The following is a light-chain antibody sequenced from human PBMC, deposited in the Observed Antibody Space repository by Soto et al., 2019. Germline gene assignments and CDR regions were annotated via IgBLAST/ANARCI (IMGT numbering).Light chain of an antibody. CDR3: MQGTRLPFT. Sequence: DVVMTQSPLSLPVTLGQAASISCRSSQSLVDSAGNTYLSWFQQRPGQSPRRRIYKVSNRDSGVPDRFSGSGSCTNFTLKISRVEAKDVGIYYCMQGTRLPFTFGPGTKVHIE. CDR2: KVS. V-gene: IGKV2-30*01. J-gene: IGKJ3*01. CDR1: QSLVDSAGNTY.